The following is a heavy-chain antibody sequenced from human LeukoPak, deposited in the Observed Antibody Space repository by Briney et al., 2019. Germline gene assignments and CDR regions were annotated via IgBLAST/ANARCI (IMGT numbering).Heavy chain of an antibody. CDR3: ARHEGSSLVHDY. V-gene: IGHV4-39*01. CDR2: IYYSGST. J-gene: IGHJ4*02. CDR1: GGSISSSSYY. Sequence: SETLSLTCTVSGGSISSSSYYRGWIRQPPGKGLEWIGSIYYSGSTYYNPSLKSRVTISVDTSKNQFSLKLSSVTAADTAVYYCARHEGSSLVHDYWGQGTLVTVSS. D-gene: IGHD6-13*01.